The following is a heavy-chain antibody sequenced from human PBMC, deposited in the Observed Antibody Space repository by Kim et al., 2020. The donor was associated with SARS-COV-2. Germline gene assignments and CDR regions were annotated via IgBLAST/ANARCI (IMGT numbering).Heavy chain of an antibody. CDR3: ARGHHGIPNWYGP. D-gene: IGHD2-21*01. CDR2: IKQDGSEK. J-gene: IGHJ5*02. Sequence: GGSLRLSCAASGFTFSDYWMNWVRQAPGKGLEWVANIKQDGSEKYYVDSVKGRFTISRDNANNSLSLQMSSLRAEDSAVYYCARGHHGIPNWYGPWGQGTLVTVSS. V-gene: IGHV3-7*01. CDR1: GFTFSDYW.